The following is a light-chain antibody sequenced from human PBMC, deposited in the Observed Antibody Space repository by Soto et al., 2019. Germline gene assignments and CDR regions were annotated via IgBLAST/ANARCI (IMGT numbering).Light chain of an antibody. Sequence: EVVLTQSPGTLSLSPGERATLSCRASQSVSSSYLAWYQQKPGQAPRLLIYAASSRATGIPDRFSGSGSGTDFTLTISRLEPEDFAVYYCQQYGTSPQGFDPGTKVDIK. CDR2: AAS. V-gene: IGKV3-20*01. CDR1: QSVSSSY. J-gene: IGKJ3*01. CDR3: QQYGTSPQG.